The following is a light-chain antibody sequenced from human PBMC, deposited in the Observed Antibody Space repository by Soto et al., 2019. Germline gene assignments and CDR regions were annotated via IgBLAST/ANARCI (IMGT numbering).Light chain of an antibody. CDR3: QQDDTFRVT. CDR1: QDITNY. CDR2: DAS. Sequence: DIQMTQSPSSLSASVGDRVTITCQASQDITNYLNWYQQKPGKAPNLLIYDASNLETVVPSRFSVTGSGTHFTFTISCLQPEDIATYYCQQDDTFRVTFGTGTKVDIK. V-gene: IGKV1-33*01. J-gene: IGKJ3*01.